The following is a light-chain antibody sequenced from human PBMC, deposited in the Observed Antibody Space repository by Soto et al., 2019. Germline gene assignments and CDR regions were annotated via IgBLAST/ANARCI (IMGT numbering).Light chain of an antibody. CDR2: GAA. V-gene: IGKV1-39*01. CDR1: QNIDRY. CDR3: QQSYSAPYT. J-gene: IGKJ2*01. Sequence: DIQMTQSPSSLSASVGDRVSISCRTSQNIDRYLNWYQQKPGKAPQVLISGAASLQSGVPSRFSGSVSVTEFTLSISSLQPEDFATYFCQQSYSAPYTFGQGTRLE.